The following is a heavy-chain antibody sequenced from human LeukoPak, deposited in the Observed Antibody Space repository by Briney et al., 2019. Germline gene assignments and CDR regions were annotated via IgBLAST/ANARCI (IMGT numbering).Heavy chain of an antibody. CDR3: ARDQYYYDSSGYCLFDY. CDR2: ISSSGSKT. CDR1: GFTFSSYN. Sequence: PGGSLRLSCAASGFTFSSYNMGWVRQAPGKGLEWVSSISSSGSKTHYADSVKGRFTISRDNAKNSLYLQMNSLRAEDTAVYYCARDQYYYDSSGYCLFDYWGQGTLVTVSS. J-gene: IGHJ4*02. D-gene: IGHD3-22*01. V-gene: IGHV3-21*04.